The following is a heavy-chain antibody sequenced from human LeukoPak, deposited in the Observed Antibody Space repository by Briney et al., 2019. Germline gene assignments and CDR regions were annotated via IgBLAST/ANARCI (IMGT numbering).Heavy chain of an antibody. CDR1: GFNFSIYS. D-gene: IGHD1/OR15-1a*01. J-gene: IGHJ6*03. Sequence: GGSLRLSCAASGFNFSIYSMNWVRQAPGKGLEWVSYITRSSTTIYYADSVKGRFTISRDNAKNTLYLQVNSLRVEDTAVYYCAREGTGSYMDVWGKGTTVTVSS. CDR2: ITRSSTTI. CDR3: AREGTGSYMDV. V-gene: IGHV3-48*01.